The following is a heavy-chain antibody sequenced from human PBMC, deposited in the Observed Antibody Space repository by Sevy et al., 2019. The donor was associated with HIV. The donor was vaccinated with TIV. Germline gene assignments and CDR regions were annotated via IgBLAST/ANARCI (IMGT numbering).Heavy chain of an antibody. CDR1: GFPFINHA. J-gene: IGHJ6*02. Sequence: GGSLRLSFGVSGFPFINHAMHWVRQAPGKGLEWVAVISYDGGNQDYADSVKGRFTISRDNPMNTLHLQMNSLRVEDTALYFCAGEGGPRQIDVWGQGTTVTVSS. V-gene: IGHV3-30-3*01. CDR2: ISYDGGNQ. D-gene: IGHD3-16*01. CDR3: AGEGGPRQIDV.